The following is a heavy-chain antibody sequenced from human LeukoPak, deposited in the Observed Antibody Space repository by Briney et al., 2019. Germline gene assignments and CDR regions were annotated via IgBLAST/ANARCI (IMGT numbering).Heavy chain of an antibody. Sequence: PSETLSLTCAVYGGSFSDYSWSWIRQTPGKGLEWIGEINHSGSTNYNPSLKSRVTISIDTSKNQFSLNLSSVTAADTAVYYCARDVRGYYYMDVWGKGTTVTISS. D-gene: IGHD3-10*01. J-gene: IGHJ6*03. V-gene: IGHV4-34*01. CDR2: INHSGST. CDR1: GGSFSDYS. CDR3: ARDVRGYYYMDV.